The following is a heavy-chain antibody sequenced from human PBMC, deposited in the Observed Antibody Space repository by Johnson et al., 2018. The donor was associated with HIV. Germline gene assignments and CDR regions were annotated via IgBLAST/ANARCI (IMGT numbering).Heavy chain of an antibody. J-gene: IGHJ3*02. Sequence: VQLVESGGGLVKPGGSLRLSCAASGFSFRNAWMSWVRQAPGKGLEWVGRIKTKTDGGTTDYAAPVKGRFTISRDDSKNTLYRQMNSLKTEDTAVYYCTTDYHVVFGAFDIWGQGTMVTVSS. CDR2: IKTKTDGGTT. CDR3: TTDYHVVFGAFDI. D-gene: IGHD1-14*01. V-gene: IGHV3-15*01. CDR1: GFSFRNAW.